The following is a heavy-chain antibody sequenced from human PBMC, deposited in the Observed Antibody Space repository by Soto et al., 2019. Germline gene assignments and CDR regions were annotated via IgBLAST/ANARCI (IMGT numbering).Heavy chain of an antibody. Sequence: QVQLQESGPGLVKPSETLSLTCTVSGGSVSSGSYYWSWIRQPPGKGLEWIGYIYYSGSTNYNPALKSRVTISVDTSKNPSSLKLSSVTAADTAVYYCARAQPWIQLWFFDYWGQGTLVTVSS. V-gene: IGHV4-61*01. CDR3: ARAQPWIQLWFFDY. J-gene: IGHJ4*02. CDR2: IYYSGST. D-gene: IGHD5-18*01. CDR1: GGSVSSGSYY.